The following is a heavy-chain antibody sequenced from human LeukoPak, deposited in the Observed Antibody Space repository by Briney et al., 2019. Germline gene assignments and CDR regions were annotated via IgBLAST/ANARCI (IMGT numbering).Heavy chain of an antibody. CDR1: GYTFTGHY. D-gene: IGHD2-15*01. CDR2: INPNSGGT. CDR3: ARGREVVVVVAATGYYYYYMDV. Sequence: ASVKVSCKASGYTFTGHYMHWVRQAPGQGLEWMGWINPNSGGTNYAQKFQGRVTMTRDTSISTAYMELSRLRSDDTAVYYCARGREVVVVVAATGYYYYYMDVWGKGTTVTVSS. V-gene: IGHV1-2*02. J-gene: IGHJ6*03.